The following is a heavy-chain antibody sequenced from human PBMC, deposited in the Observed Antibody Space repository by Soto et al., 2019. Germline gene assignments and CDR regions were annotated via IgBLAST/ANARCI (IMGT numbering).Heavy chain of an antibody. D-gene: IGHD2-15*01. Sequence: SVKVSCKASGGTFSSYVISWVRQAPGQGLEWMGGIIPIFGTANYAQKFQGRLSITADESTSTAYMELSSLRSEDTAVYYCAKEGYCTGGSCYRNWFDPWGQGTLVTVSS. CDR1: GGTFSSYV. CDR2: IIPIFGTA. V-gene: IGHV1-69*13. J-gene: IGHJ5*02. CDR3: AKEGYCTGGSCYRNWFDP.